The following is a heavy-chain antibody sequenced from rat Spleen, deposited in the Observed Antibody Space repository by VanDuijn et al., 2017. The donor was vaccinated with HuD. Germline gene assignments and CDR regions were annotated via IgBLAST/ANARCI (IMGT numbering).Heavy chain of an antibody. CDR3: ARRGTMGMGLLAY. V-gene: IGHV3-4*01. Sequence: EIQLQESGPGLVKPSQSLSLTCSVTGYTITSGYDWSWIRKFPGNKMEWMGYISYSGSTNYNPSLKSRISITRDTSKNQFFLQLNSVTTEDTATYYCARRGTMGMGLLAYWGQGTLVTVSS. CDR2: ISYSGST. D-gene: IGHD1-7*01. CDR1: GYTITSGY. J-gene: IGHJ3*01.